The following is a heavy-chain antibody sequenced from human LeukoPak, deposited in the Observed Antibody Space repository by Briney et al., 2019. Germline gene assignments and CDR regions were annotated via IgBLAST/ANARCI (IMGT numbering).Heavy chain of an antibody. Sequence: PSETLSLTCTVSGGSIKNGGYYWTWIRQHPGMGPEWIGYIYYSGNTYYNPSLKSRATMSVDTSKNEFSLRLTSLTGADTAVYYCAGAGGGSYDFWGQGTPVTVSS. CDR3: AGAGGGSYDF. CDR2: IYYSGNT. CDR1: GGSIKNGGYY. J-gene: IGHJ4*02. V-gene: IGHV4-31*03. D-gene: IGHD1-26*01.